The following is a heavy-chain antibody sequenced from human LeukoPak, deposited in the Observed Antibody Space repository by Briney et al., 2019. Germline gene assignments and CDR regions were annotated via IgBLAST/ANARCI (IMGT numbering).Heavy chain of an antibody. D-gene: IGHD6-6*01. CDR2: ISSNGGST. CDR1: GFTFSIHG. CDR3: VKGGGTHSSSYHNFDY. Sequence: GGSLRLSCVVSGFTFSIHGMHWVRQAPGKGLEYVSAISSNGGSTYYADSVKGRFTISRDNSKNTLYLQMSSLRAEDTAVYYCVKGGGTHSSSYHNFDYWGQGTLVTVSS. V-gene: IGHV3-64D*06. J-gene: IGHJ4*02.